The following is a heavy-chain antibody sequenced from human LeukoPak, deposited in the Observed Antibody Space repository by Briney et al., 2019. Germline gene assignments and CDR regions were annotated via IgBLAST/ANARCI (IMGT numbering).Heavy chain of an antibody. V-gene: IGHV4-34*01. Sequence: SETLSLTCAVYGGSFSGYYWSWIRQPPGKGLEWIGEINHSGSTNYNPSLKSRVTISVDTSKNQFSLKLSSVTAADTAVYYCARGSSGYYRNWFDPWGQGTLVTVSS. D-gene: IGHD3-22*01. J-gene: IGHJ5*02. CDR3: ARGSSGYYRNWFDP. CDR2: INHSGST. CDR1: GGSFSGYY.